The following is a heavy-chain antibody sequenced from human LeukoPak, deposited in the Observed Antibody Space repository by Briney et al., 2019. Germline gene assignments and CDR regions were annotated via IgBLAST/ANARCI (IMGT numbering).Heavy chain of an antibody. V-gene: IGHV5-51*01. D-gene: IGHD2-15*01. J-gene: IGHJ4*02. Sequence: GESLKISCKGSGYSFTSYWIGWVRQMPGKGLEWMGIIYPGDSDTRYSPSFQGQVTISADKSISTACLQWSSLKASDTAMYYCARHPDPYCSGGSCYKGPLYYFDYWGQGTLVTVSS. CDR3: ARHPDPYCSGGSCYKGPLYYFDY. CDR1: GYSFTSYW. CDR2: IYPGDSDT.